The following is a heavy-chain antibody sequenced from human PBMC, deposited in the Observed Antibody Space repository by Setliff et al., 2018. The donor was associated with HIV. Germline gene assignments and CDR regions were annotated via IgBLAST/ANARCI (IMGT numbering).Heavy chain of an antibody. CDR2: IHYTGNT. Sequence: PSETLSLTCTVYGGSFSDYYWSWIRQPPGKGLEWIGTIHYTGNTYHNPSLKSRVSISVDTSRNEFSLKLTSVTAADTAVYYCAREFSSSSFDQWGQGTLVTVSS. CDR3: AREFSSSSFDQ. D-gene: IGHD6-6*01. V-gene: IGHV4-34*01. J-gene: IGHJ4*02. CDR1: GGSFSDYY.